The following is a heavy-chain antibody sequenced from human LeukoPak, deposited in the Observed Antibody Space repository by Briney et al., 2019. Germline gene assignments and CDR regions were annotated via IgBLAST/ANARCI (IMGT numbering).Heavy chain of an antibody. J-gene: IGHJ4*02. Sequence: GGSLRLSCAASGFTFSSYAMAWVRQAPGKGLEWVSAISGGGGSTYYADSVKGRFTISRDDSKNTLYLQMNSLGADDTAVYYCAKDYYYGSGSYYAFDYWGQGTLVTVSS. CDR2: ISGGGGST. CDR1: GFTFSSYA. V-gene: IGHV3-23*01. D-gene: IGHD3-10*01. CDR3: AKDYYYGSGSYYAFDY.